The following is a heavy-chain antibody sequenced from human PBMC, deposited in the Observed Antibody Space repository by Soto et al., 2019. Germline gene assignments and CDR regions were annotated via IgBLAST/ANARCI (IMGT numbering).Heavy chain of an antibody. CDR3: ARSTGYGDSYFDY. CDR1: GGSIRTYY. Sequence: PSETLSLICTVSGGSIRTYYWNWIRQPPGKRLEWIGYMYYGGSTNYNPSLKSRVTVSGDTSKNDFSLKLTSVTAADTAVYYCARSTGYGDSYFDYWGRGTLVTVSS. D-gene: IGHD4-17*01. CDR2: MYYGGST. V-gene: IGHV4-59*01. J-gene: IGHJ4*02.